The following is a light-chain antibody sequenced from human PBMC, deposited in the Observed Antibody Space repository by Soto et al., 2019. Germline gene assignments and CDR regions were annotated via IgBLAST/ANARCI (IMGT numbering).Light chain of an antibody. CDR3: QQYDNWPLT. CDR1: QSVSSN. CDR2: NPS. Sequence: EIVMTQSPATLSVSPGERATLSCRASQSVSSNLAWYQQKPGQAPKLLIYNPSTRATGIPARFSGSGPGTEFTLTISSLQSEDFAIYYCQQYDNWPLTFGGGTKVDIK. V-gene: IGKV3-15*01. J-gene: IGKJ4*01.